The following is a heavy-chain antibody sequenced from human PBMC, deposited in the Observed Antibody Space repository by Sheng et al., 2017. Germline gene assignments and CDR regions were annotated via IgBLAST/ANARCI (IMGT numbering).Heavy chain of an antibody. CDR3: ARGRGLAPHIMAAGMGGLGYYFDY. J-gene: IGHJ4*02. CDR2: INHSGST. Sequence: QVQLQQWGAGLLKPSETLSLTCAVYGGSFSGYYWSWIRQPPGKGLEWIGEINHSGSTNYNPSLKSRVTISVDTSKNQFSLKLSSVTAADTAVYYCARGRGLAPHIMAAGMGGLGYYFDYWGQGTLVTVSS. D-gene: IGHD6-13*01. CDR1: GGSFSGYY. V-gene: IGHV4-34*01.